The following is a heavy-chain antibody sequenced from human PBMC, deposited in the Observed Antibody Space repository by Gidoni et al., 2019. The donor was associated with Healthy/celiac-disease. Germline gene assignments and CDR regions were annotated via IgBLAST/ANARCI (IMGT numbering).Heavy chain of an antibody. Sequence: QVQLQESGPGLVKPSETLFLTCTVSGGSISSYHWTWNRQPAGKGLEWIGRIDPGGSTNSNPSLKSRVTMSVDTSKNQFSLKLTSGTAADTAVYYCAREGRLYYGSGSYYKDAFDIWGQGTMVTVSS. J-gene: IGHJ3*02. CDR3: AREGRLYYGSGSYYKDAFDI. CDR2: IDPGGST. CDR1: GGSISSYH. V-gene: IGHV4-4*07. D-gene: IGHD3-10*01.